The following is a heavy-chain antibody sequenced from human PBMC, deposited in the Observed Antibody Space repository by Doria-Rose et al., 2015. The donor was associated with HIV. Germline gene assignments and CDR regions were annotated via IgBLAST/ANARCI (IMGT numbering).Heavy chain of an antibody. CDR3: ARARNYGFPHFFDF. CDR1: GDSISSGDSF. J-gene: IGHJ4*02. Sequence: QVQLQESGPGLVRPSQTLSLTCTVLGDSISSGDSFWSWIRQPPGQGPEWSGYISSSGTTYYYPSLRGRLTISLDASKNQFSLNLNSVTAADTAVYYCARARNYGFPHFFDFWGQGTLVTVSS. D-gene: IGHD3-10*01. V-gene: IGHV4-30-4*01. CDR2: ISSSGTT.